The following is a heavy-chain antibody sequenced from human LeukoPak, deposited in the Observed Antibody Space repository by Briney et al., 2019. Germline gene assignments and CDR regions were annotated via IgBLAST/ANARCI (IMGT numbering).Heavy chain of an antibody. CDR1: GYDFATYW. J-gene: IGHJ5*02. Sequence: PGESLKISCKGFGYDFATYWIGWVRQMPGKGLEWVGIIYPADSDTRYSPSFQGHVTISADYSISTAYLQWSSLKASDTAIYYCARTLQSYGHNYFDPWGQGTLVTVSS. D-gene: IGHD3-16*01. V-gene: IGHV5-51*01. CDR2: IYPADSDT. CDR3: ARTLQSYGHNYFDP.